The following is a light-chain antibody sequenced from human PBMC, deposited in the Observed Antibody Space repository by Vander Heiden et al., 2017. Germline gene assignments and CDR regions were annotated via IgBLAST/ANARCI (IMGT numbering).Light chain of an antibody. CDR1: QSISSY. CDR3: QQSDSTPRT. J-gene: IGKJ2*01. V-gene: IGKV1-39*01. CDR2: AAS. Sequence: DIQMTQSPSSLSASVGDRVTITCRASQSISSYLNWYQQKPGKAPKLLIYAASSLQSGVPSRFSGSGSGTDFTLTISRLQPEGFATYYCQQSDSTPRTFGQGTKLEIK.